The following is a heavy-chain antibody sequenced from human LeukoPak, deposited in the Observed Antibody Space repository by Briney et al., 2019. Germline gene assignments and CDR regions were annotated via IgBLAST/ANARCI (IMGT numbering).Heavy chain of an antibody. Sequence: GGSLRLSCAASGFTFSSYGMHWVHQAPGKGLEWVAVIWYDGSNKYYVDSVKGRFTISRDDSKNTLYLQMNSLRAEDTAVYYCAKDGDRGEYYYYYYMDVWGKGTTVTVSS. CDR2: IWYDGSNK. V-gene: IGHV3-33*06. D-gene: IGHD3-10*01. CDR1: GFTFSSYG. J-gene: IGHJ6*03. CDR3: AKDGDRGEYYYYYYMDV.